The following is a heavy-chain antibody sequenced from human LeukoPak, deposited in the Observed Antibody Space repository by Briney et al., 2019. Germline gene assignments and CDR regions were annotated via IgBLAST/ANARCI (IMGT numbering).Heavy chain of an antibody. V-gene: IGHV3-23*01. CDR2: ITTSGDNA. CDR3: ARDHDNFFDY. J-gene: IGHJ4*02. CDR1: GFTFSGYA. Sequence: GGSLRLSCAASGFTFSGYAMSWVRQAPGKGLEWVSAITTSGDNAYYVDSVKGRFTTSRDNSKNTLYLQMNSLGADDTAVYYCARDHDNFFDYWGQGTLVSVST. D-gene: IGHD3-9*01.